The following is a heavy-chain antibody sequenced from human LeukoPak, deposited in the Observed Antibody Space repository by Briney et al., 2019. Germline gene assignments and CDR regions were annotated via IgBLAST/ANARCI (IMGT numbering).Heavy chain of an antibody. V-gene: IGHV3-23*01. CDR1: GFTFSSYV. J-gene: IGHJ4*02. CDR2: ISGRGSST. Sequence: GGSLRLSCAASGFTFSSYVMSWVRQAPGKGLEWVSGISGRGSSTYYADSVKGRFTISRDNSKNTLYLQMNSLRAEDTAFYYCTKRAAAGLLDYWGQGTLVTVSS. D-gene: IGHD6-13*01. CDR3: TKRAAAGLLDY.